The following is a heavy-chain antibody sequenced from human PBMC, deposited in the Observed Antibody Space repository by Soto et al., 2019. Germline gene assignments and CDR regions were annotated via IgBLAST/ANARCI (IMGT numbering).Heavy chain of an antibody. CDR2: INHSGST. CDR3: ARQITMIVGNFDY. J-gene: IGHJ4*02. D-gene: IGHD3-22*01. V-gene: IGHV4-34*01. Sequence: SETLSLTCAVYGGSFSGYYWSWIRQPPGKGLEWIGEINHSGSTNYNPSLKSRVTISVDTSKNQFSLKLSSVTAADTAVYYCARQITMIVGNFDYWGQGTLVTVSS. CDR1: GGSFSGYY.